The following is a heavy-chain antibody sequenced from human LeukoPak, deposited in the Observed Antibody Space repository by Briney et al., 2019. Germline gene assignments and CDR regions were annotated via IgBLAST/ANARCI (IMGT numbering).Heavy chain of an antibody. Sequence: SETLSLTCTVSGYSISSGYYRGWIRQPPGKGLEWIGSIYHSGSTYYNPSLKSRVTISVDTSKNQFSLKLSSVTAADTAVYYCARGPTAMVTRFDYWGQGTLVTVSS. CDR1: GYSISSGYY. D-gene: IGHD5-18*01. J-gene: IGHJ4*02. V-gene: IGHV4-38-2*02. CDR2: IYHSGST. CDR3: ARGPTAMVTRFDY.